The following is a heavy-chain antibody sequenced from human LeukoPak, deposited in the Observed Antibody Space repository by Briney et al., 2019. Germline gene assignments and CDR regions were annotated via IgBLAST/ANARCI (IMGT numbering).Heavy chain of an antibody. CDR3: ARDVRYYGSGSYPYYFDY. CDR2: TYYRSKWYN. CDR1: GDSVSSNSAA. V-gene: IGHV6-1*01. Sequence: SQTLSLTCAISGDSVSSNSAAWNWIRQSPSRGLEWLGRTYYRSKWYNDYAVSVKSRITINPDTSKNQFSLQLNSVTPGDTAVYYCARDVRYYGSGSYPYYFDYWGQGTLVTVSS. D-gene: IGHD3-10*01. J-gene: IGHJ4*02.